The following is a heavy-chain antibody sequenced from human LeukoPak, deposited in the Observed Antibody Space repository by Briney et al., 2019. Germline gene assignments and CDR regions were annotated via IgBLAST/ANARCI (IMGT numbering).Heavy chain of an antibody. Sequence: GGSLRLSCAASGFTFSSYGMHWVRQAPGKGLKWVAFMRYDGSNRNYADSVKGRFTISRDNSKNTLYLQMNSLRAEDTAVYYCAKGVKVPLLRYFSYYMDVWGKGTTVTISS. D-gene: IGHD3-9*01. V-gene: IGHV3-30*02. CDR1: GFTFSSYG. CDR3: AKGVKVPLLRYFSYYMDV. CDR2: MRYDGSNR. J-gene: IGHJ6*03.